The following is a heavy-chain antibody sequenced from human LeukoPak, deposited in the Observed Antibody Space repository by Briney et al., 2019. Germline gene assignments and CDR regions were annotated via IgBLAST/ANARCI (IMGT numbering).Heavy chain of an antibody. D-gene: IGHD3-10*01. J-gene: IGHJ5*01. CDR2: ISAYNGQT. CDR1: GYTFTSNG. V-gene: IGHV1-18*01. CDR3: VRRSGSGSYIDS. Sequence: ASVKVSCKASGYTFTSNGITWVRQAPGQGLEWMGWISAYNGQTNYVQKLQGRVTMTADTSTSTAYMELRSLRSDDTAVYYCVRRSGSGSYIDSWGQGTLVTVSS.